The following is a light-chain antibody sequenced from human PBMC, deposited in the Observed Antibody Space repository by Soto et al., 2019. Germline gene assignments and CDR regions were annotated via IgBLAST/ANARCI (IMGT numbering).Light chain of an antibody. V-gene: IGLV2-8*01. J-gene: IGLJ2*01. CDR2: EVS. CDR1: SSDVGGYNY. CDR3: SSYAGSKTL. Sequence: QPALTQPPSASGSPGQSVTISCTGTSSDVGGYNYVSWYQQHPGKAPKLMIYEVSKRPSGVPDRFSGSKSGNTASLTVSGLQAEDEADYYCSSYAGSKTLFGGGTKVTVL.